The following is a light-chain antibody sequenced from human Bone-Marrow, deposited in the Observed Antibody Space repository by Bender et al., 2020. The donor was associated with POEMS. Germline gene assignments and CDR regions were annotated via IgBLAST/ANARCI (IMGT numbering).Light chain of an antibody. CDR3: ISYTSSSTPYV. Sequence: QSALTQPASVSGSAGQSITISCTGTSSDVGAYNFVSWYQQHPGRAPKLLIYEVSNRPSGVSNRFSGSQSGNTVSLTISGLQAEDEADYYCISYTSSSTPYVFGTGTKVTVL. CDR2: EVS. CDR1: SSDVGAYNF. V-gene: IGLV2-14*01. J-gene: IGLJ1*01.